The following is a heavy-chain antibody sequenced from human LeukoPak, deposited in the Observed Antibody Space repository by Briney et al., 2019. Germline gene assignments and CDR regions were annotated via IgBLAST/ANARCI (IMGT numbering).Heavy chain of an antibody. CDR3: ARGSKGYYYYYGMDV. Sequence: SVKVSCKASGYTFTSYAISWVRQAPGQGLEWMGRIIPILGIANYAQKFQGRVTTTADKSTSTAYMELSSLRSEDTAVYYCARGSKGYYYYYGMDVWGQGTTVTVSS. CDR1: GYTFTSYA. CDR2: IIPILGIA. V-gene: IGHV1-69*04. J-gene: IGHJ6*02.